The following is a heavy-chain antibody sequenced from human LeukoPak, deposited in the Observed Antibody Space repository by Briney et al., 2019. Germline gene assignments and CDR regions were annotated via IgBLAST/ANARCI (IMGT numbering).Heavy chain of an antibody. V-gene: IGHV1-2*06. CDR1: GYTFTGVY. CDR3: RLFHTSIFDL. D-gene: IGHD3-3*01. J-gene: IGHJ3*01. Sequence: GASVKVSCKASGYTFTGVYIHWVRQAPGQGLEWTGRIEWMGRINPSSGGTNYAQNFQGRVTMAWDTSISTAYLDLSRLTSYDTAVYYCRLFHTSIFDLWGQGTMITVSS. CDR2: INPSSGGT.